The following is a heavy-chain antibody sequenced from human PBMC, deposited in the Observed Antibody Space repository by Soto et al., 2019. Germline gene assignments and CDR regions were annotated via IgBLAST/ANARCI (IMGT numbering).Heavy chain of an antibody. D-gene: IGHD1-7*01. CDR3: ARNGITGTTALDY. J-gene: IGHJ4*02. Sequence: QVQLVHSGAEVKKPGSSVKVSCKASGGTFSSYTISWVRQAPGQGLEWMGRIIPILGIANYAQKFQGRVTITADKSTSTAYMELSSLRSEDTAVYYCARNGITGTTALDYWGQGTLVTVSS. V-gene: IGHV1-69*02. CDR2: IIPILGIA. CDR1: GGTFSSYT.